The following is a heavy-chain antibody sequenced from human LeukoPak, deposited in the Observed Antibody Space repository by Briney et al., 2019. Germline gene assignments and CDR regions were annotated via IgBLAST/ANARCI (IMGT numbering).Heavy chain of an antibody. CDR1: GGSISGSY. J-gene: IGHJ4*02. CDR2: IYYSGST. V-gene: IGHV4-59*12. Sequence: SETLSLTCTVSGGSISGSYWSWIRQPPGKGLEWIGYIYYSGSTNYNHSLKSRVAISVDTSETQFSLKLTSVTAADTAVYYCATRPARGSGPYYPYFDYWGQGTLVTVSS. CDR3: ATRPARGSGPYYPYFDY. D-gene: IGHD3-22*01.